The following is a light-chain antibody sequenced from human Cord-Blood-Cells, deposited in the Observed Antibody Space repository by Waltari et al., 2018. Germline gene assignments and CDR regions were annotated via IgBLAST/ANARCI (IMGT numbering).Light chain of an antibody. Sequence: QSALTQPRSVSGSPGRPVTISCPGTSSDVVGYNYVSWYQKHPGKAPKLMIYDVSKRPSGVPDRFSGSKSGNTASLTISGLQAEDEADYYCCSYAGSYTLIFGTGTKVTVL. CDR1: SSDVVGYNY. V-gene: IGLV2-11*01. CDR3: CSYAGSYTLI. J-gene: IGLJ1*01. CDR2: DVS.